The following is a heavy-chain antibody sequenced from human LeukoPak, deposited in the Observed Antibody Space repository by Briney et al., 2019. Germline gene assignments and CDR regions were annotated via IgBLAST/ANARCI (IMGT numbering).Heavy chain of an antibody. D-gene: IGHD1-26*01. CDR2: IWYDGSNK. CDR3: AREGLDEFVEVGARRGAFDI. CDR1: GFTFSSYG. V-gene: IGHV3-33*01. J-gene: IGHJ3*02. Sequence: GGSLRLSCAASGFTFSSYGMHGVRQAPGKGLEWVAVIWYDGSNKYYADSVKGRFTISRDNSKNTLYLQMDSLRAEDTAVYYCAREGLDEFVEVGARRGAFDIWGQGTMVTVSS.